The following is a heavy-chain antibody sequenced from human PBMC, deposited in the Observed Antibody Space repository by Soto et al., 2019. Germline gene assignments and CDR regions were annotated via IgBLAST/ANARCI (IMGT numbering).Heavy chain of an antibody. V-gene: IGHV4-34*01. CDR1: GGSFSGYY. CDR3: ALIRGYYDSSGYIDY. Sequence: SDTLSLTCAVYGGSFSGYYWSWIRQPPGKGLEWIGEINHSGSTNYNPSLKSRVTISVDTSKNQFSLKLSSVTAADTAVYYCALIRGYYDSSGYIDYWGQGTLVTVSS. D-gene: IGHD3-22*01. J-gene: IGHJ4*02. CDR2: INHSGST.